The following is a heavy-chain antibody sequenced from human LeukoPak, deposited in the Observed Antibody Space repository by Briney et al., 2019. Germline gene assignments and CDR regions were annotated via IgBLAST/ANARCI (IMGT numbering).Heavy chain of an antibody. V-gene: IGHV1-69*13. CDR3: ASPSRAYCGGDCHGDSTLDY. J-gene: IGHJ4*02. D-gene: IGHD2-21*01. Sequence: RASVKVPCKASGGTFSSYAISWVRQAPGQGLEWMGRIIPIFGTANYAQRFQGRVTITADESTSTAYMELSSLRSEDTAVYYCASPSRAYCGGDCHGDSTLDYWGQGTLVTVSS. CDR2: IIPIFGTA. CDR1: GGTFSSYA.